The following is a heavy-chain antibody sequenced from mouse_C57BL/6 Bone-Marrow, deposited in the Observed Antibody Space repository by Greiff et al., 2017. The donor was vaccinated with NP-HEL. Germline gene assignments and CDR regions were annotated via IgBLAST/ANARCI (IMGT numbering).Heavy chain of an antibody. J-gene: IGHJ2*01. D-gene: IGHD4-1*01. CDR1: GYTFTSYW. CDR2: IYPSDSET. V-gene: IGHV1-61*01. Sequence: VQLQQPGAELVRPGSSVKLSCKASGYTFTSYWMDWVKQRPGQGLEWIGNIYPSDSETHYNQKFKDKATLTVDKSSSTAYMQLSSLTSEDSAVYYCARSDSGYYFDYWGQGTTLTVSS. CDR3: ARSDSGYYFDY.